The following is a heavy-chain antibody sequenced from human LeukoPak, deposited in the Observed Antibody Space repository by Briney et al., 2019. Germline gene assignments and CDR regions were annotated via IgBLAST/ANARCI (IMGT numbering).Heavy chain of an antibody. CDR2: INHTGST. J-gene: IGHJ6*02. V-gene: IGHV4-34*01. D-gene: IGHD2-2*01. Sequence: SETLSLTCAVYGGSLRGYYWSWIRQPPGKGLEWIGEINHTGSTNYNPSLKSRVTISVDTSKNQFSLGLTSVTAADTAVYYRARASRFYYGMDVWGQGTTVTVSS. CDR1: GGSLRGYY. CDR3: ARASRFYYGMDV.